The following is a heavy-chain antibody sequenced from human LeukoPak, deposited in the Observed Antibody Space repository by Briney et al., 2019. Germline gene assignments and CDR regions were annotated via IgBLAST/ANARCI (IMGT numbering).Heavy chain of an antibody. CDR1: GYTFTSYD. V-gene: IGHV1-8*01. Sequence: ASVKVSCKASGYTFTSYDINWVRQATGQGLEWMGWMNPNSGNTGYAQKFQGRVTMTRNTSISTAYLELSSLRSEDTAVYYCARSLRDSSGYYYVFSDYWGQGTLVTVSS. J-gene: IGHJ4*02. CDR2: MNPNSGNT. CDR3: ARSLRDSSGYYYVFSDY. D-gene: IGHD3-22*01.